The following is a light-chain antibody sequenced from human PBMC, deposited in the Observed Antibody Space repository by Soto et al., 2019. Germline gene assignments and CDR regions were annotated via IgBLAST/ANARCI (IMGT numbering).Light chain of an antibody. V-gene: IGLV2-14*01. CDR2: EVN. J-gene: IGLJ2*01. CDR3: SSYSSSSTLVV. Sequence: QSVLTQPASVSGSPGQSITISCTGTSSDIGGYNYVSWYQQHPGTAPKLMIYEVNNRPSGVSNSFSGSKSGITASLTISGLQTEDEADYYCSSYSSSSTLVVFGGGTKLTVL. CDR1: SSDIGGYNY.